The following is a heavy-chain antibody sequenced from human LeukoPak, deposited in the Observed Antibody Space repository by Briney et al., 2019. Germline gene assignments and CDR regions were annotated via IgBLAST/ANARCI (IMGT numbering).Heavy chain of an antibody. J-gene: IGHJ4*02. CDR2: IYPGDSDT. CDR3: ASQADYGSGSYNVFDY. D-gene: IGHD3-10*01. Sequence: GESLKISCKGSGYNFTSYWIGWVRQMPGKGLEWMGIIYPGDSDTRYSPSFQGQVTISADKSISTAYLQWSSLKASDTAMYYCASQADYGSGSYNVFDYWGQGTLVTVSS. V-gene: IGHV5-51*01. CDR1: GYNFTSYW.